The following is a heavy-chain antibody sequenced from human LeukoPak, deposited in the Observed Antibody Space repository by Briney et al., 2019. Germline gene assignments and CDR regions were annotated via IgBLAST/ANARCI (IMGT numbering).Heavy chain of an antibody. CDR1: GGSISSYY. J-gene: IGHJ4*02. Sequence: SETLSLTXTVSGGSISSYYWSWIRQPPGKGMEWIGYIYYSGSTNYNPSLKSRVTISVDTSKNQFSLKLSSVTAADTAVYYCARERVRGSGVIDYWGQGTLVTVSS. D-gene: IGHD3-10*01. CDR3: ARERVRGSGVIDY. V-gene: IGHV4-59*01. CDR2: IYYSGST.